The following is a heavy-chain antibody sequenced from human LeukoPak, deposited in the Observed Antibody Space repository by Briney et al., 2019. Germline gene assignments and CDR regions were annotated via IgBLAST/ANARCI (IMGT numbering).Heavy chain of an antibody. CDR1: GFTFSNYW. CDR3: ARGAYWAFDQ. V-gene: IGHV3-7*04. Sequence: SGGSLRLSCAASGFTFSNYWMSWVRQAPGKGLEWVANVKGDGSEKHYVDSVKGRFTISRDNAKNSLYLQMSSLGSEDTAVYYCARGAYWAFDQWGQGTLVTLSS. J-gene: IGHJ4*02. D-gene: IGHD2-8*02. CDR2: VKGDGSEK.